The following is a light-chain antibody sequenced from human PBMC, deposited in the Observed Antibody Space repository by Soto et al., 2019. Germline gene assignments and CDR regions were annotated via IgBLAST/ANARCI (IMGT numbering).Light chain of an antibody. Sequence: DIQMTQSPSSVSASVGDRVTITCRASQGISNWLAWYQQKPGKAPNLLIFAASSLQSGVPSRFSGSGSGTDFTLTISDLQPEDFSTYHCQQANSFPPTFGQGTKLEIK. J-gene: IGKJ2*01. CDR1: QGISNW. V-gene: IGKV1-12*01. CDR3: QQANSFPPT. CDR2: AAS.